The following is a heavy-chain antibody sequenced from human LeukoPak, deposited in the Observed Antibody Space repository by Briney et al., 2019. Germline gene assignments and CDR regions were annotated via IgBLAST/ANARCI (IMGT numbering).Heavy chain of an antibody. V-gene: IGHV4-34*01. CDR3: ARNDAFDI. Sequence: SETLSLTCAVYGGSFSGYYWSWIRQPPGKGLEWIGEINHSGSTNYNPSLKSRVTISVDTSKNQFSLKLSSVTAADTAVYYCARNDAFDIWGQGTMVTVSS. CDR1: GGSFSGYY. J-gene: IGHJ3*02. CDR2: INHSGST.